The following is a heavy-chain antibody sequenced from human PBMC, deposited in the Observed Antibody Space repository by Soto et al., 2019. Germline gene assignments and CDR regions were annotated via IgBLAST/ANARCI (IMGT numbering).Heavy chain of an antibody. Sequence: QVQLVQSGAEVKKPGSSVKVSCKASGGTFSSYAISWVRQAPGQGLEWMGGIIPIFGTADYAQKFQGRVTITADESTSTGNMELSSLRSEDTAVYYCACHYDSSGYYSRGLDYWGQGTLVTVSS. J-gene: IGHJ4*02. D-gene: IGHD3-22*01. CDR3: ACHYDSSGYYSRGLDY. CDR2: IIPIFGTA. CDR1: GGTFSSYA. V-gene: IGHV1-69*12.